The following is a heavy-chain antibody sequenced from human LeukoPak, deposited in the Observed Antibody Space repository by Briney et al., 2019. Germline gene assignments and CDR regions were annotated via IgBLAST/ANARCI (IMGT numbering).Heavy chain of an antibody. CDR2: FYYSGST. D-gene: IGHD3-9*01. J-gene: IGHJ5*02. V-gene: IGHV4-31*03. Sequence: SETLSLTCTVSGGSISSGGYYWSWIRQHPGKGLEWIGYFYYSGSTYYNPSLKSRVTISVDTPKNQFSLKLSSVTAADAAVYYCARGPSRLRYFDWLFEQNWFDPWGQGTLVTVSS. CDR3: ARGPSRLRYFDWLFEQNWFDP. CDR1: GGSISSGGYY.